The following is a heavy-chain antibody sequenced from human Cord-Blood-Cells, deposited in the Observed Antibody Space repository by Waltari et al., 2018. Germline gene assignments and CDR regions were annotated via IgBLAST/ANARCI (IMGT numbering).Heavy chain of an antibody. D-gene: IGHD2-2*01. CDR3: ARGGGADCSSTSCYVDY. V-gene: IGHV4-34*01. Sequence: QVQLQQWGAGLLKPSETLSLTCAVYGGSFSGYYWSWIRQPPGKGLEWSGEINHSGSTNDNPSLKSRVTISVDTSKNQFSLKLSSVTAADTAVYYCARGGGADCSSTSCYVDYWGQGTLVTVSS. J-gene: IGHJ4*02. CDR2: INHSGST. CDR1: GGSFSGYY.